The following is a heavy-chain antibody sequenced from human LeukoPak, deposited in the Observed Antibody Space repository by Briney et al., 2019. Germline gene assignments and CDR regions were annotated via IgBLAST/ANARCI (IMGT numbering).Heavy chain of an antibody. V-gene: IGHV3-23*01. CDR3: AKSLSSSGWHGGLGY. J-gene: IGHJ4*02. D-gene: IGHD6-19*01. CDR1: GFTFSSYA. Sequence: PGGSLRLSCAASGFTFSSYAMSWVRQAPGKGLEWVSAISGSGGSTYYADSVKGRFTISRDNSKNTLYLQMNSLRAEDTAVYYCAKSLSSSGWHGGLGYWGQGTLVTVSS. CDR2: ISGSGGST.